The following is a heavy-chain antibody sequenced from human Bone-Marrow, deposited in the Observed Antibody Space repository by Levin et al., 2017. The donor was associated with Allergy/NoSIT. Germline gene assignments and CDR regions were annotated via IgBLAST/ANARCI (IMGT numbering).Heavy chain of an antibody. Sequence: SETLSLTCTVSGVSISRFYWSWIRQSPGKGLEWIGYVYNSGSPNSGGTNHNPSLRSRVTISADTSKSQFSLNLTSVTAADTAVYYCARVQAVGGTHYFDYWGQGALITVSS. J-gene: IGHJ4*02. V-gene: IGHV4-59*08. CDR2: VYNSGSPNSGGT. CDR3: ARVQAVGGTHYFDY. D-gene: IGHD6-19*01. CDR1: GVSISRFY.